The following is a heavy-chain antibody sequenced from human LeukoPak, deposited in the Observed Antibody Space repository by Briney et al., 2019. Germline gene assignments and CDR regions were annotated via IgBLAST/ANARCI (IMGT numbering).Heavy chain of an antibody. J-gene: IGHJ4*02. V-gene: IGHV1-69*06. CDR1: GGTFSSYA. D-gene: IGHD5-18*01. Sequence: ASVKVSCKASGGTFSSYAISWVRQAPGQGLEWMGGIIPIFGTANYAQKFQGRVTIAADKSTSTAYMELSSLRSEDTAVYYCARDTDTAMGRWFDYWGQGTLVTVSS. CDR2: IIPIFGTA. CDR3: ARDTDTAMGRWFDY.